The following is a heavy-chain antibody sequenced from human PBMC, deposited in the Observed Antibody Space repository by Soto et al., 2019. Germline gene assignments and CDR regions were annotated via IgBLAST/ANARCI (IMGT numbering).Heavy chain of an antibody. CDR1: GFTFSSYG. J-gene: IGHJ4*02. CDR2: IWYDGSNK. D-gene: IGHD5-12*01. V-gene: IGHV3-33*01. Sequence: GGSLRLSCAASGFTFSSYGMHWVRQAPGKGLEWVAVIWYDGSNKYYADSLKSRVTISVDESKNQFSLNLTSVTAADTAVYYCARYSGYDWVALDYWGQGTPVTVSS. CDR3: ARYSGYDWVALDY.